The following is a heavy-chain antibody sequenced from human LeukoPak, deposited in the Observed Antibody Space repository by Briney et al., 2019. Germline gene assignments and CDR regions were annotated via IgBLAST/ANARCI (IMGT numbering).Heavy chain of an antibody. Sequence: GASVKVSCKVSGYTLTELSMHWVRQAPGKGLEWMGGFDPEDGETIYAQKFQGRVTMTEDTSTDTAYMELSSLRSEDTAVYYCATVEVAVAGTVYAFDIWGQGTMVTVSS. CDR2: FDPEDGET. D-gene: IGHD6-19*01. CDR3: ATVEVAVAGTVYAFDI. J-gene: IGHJ3*02. CDR1: GYTLTELS. V-gene: IGHV1-24*01.